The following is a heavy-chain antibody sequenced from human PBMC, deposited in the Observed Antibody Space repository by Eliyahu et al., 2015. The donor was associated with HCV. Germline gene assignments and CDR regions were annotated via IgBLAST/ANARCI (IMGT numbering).Heavy chain of an antibody. D-gene: IGHD4-11*01. CDR3: ANSLLTVATFDY. Sequence: EVQLLESGGGLVQPGGSLRLSCAASGFTFSSYAMSWVRRAPGKGLEGVSAISASGGSTFYADSVKGRFTISRDNSKNTLYLQMNSLRAEDTAVYYCANSLLTVATFDYWGQGTLLTVSS. V-gene: IGHV3-23*01. CDR2: ISASGGST. CDR1: GFTFSSYA. J-gene: IGHJ4*02.